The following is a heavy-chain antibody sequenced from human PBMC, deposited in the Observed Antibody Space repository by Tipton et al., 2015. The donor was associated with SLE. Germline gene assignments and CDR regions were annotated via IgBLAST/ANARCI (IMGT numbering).Heavy chain of an antibody. J-gene: IGHJ6*02. Sequence: WMSWVRQAPGKGLEWIGEVFRGGSTNYSPSLESRVTITVDMSKSQFSLRLISVTAADTAVYYCARGCSSSTCEPFYFFGMDVWGQGTTVTVSS. CDR3: ARGCSSSTCEPFYFFGMDV. CDR1: W. V-gene: IGHV4-4*02. D-gene: IGHD2-2*01. CDR2: VFRGGST.